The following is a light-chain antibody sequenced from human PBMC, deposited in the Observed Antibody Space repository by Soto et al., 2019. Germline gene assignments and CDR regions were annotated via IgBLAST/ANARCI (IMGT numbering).Light chain of an antibody. J-gene: IGKJ1*01. CDR1: QSISSW. V-gene: IGKV1-5*01. CDR2: DAS. CDR3: QQYNSYST. Sequence: DIQRTQSPSTLSASVGDRVTITCRASQSISSWLAWYQQKPGKAPNLLIYDASSLESGVPSRFSGSGSGTEFTLTIRSLKPDDFATYYCQQYNSYSTFGQGTKVDIK.